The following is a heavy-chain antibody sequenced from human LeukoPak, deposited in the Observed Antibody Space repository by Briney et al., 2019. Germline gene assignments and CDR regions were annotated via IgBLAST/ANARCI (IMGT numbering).Heavy chain of an antibody. Sequence: SVEVSCKASGGTFSSYAISWVRQAPGQGLEWMGGIIPIFGTANYAQKFQGRVTITTDESTSTAYMELSSLRSEDTAVYYCALRDGYNYGPFDYWGQGTLVTVSS. D-gene: IGHD5-24*01. V-gene: IGHV1-69*05. CDR1: GGTFSSYA. J-gene: IGHJ4*02. CDR2: IIPIFGTA. CDR3: ALRDGYNYGPFDY.